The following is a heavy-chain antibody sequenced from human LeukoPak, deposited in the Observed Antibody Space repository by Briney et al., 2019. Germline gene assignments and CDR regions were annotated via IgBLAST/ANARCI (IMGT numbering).Heavy chain of an antibody. Sequence: SVNVSCKASGITFTSSAMQWVRQARGQRLEWIGWIVVGSGNTNYAKKFQERVTITRDMSTSTAYMELSSLRSEDTAVYYCAAVFEGPSIGFDYWGQGTLVTVSS. D-gene: IGHD2-15*01. CDR3: AAVFEGPSIGFDY. V-gene: IGHV1-58*02. J-gene: IGHJ4*02. CDR2: IVVGSGNT. CDR1: GITFTSSA.